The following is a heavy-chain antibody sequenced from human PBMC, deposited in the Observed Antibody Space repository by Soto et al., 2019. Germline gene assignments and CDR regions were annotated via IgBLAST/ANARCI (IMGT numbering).Heavy chain of an antibody. J-gene: IGHJ3*02. CDR2: IIPIFGTA. D-gene: IGHD3-22*01. CDR3: AVDSSGYYSIGGGAFDI. CDR1: GGTFSSYA. Sequence: SEKVSCKASGGTFSSYAISWVRQAPGQGLEWMGGIIPIFGTANYAQKFQGRVTITADKSTSTAYMELSSLRSEDTAVYYCAVDSSGYYSIGGGAFDIWGQGTMVTVSS. V-gene: IGHV1-69*06.